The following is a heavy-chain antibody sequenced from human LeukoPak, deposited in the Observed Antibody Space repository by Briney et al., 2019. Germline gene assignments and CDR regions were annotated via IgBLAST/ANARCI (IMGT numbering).Heavy chain of an antibody. CDR2: ISSSTSTI. CDR1: GFTFSSYN. J-gene: IGHJ4*02. V-gene: IGHV3-48*01. CDR3: AGDNGYCSGGSCAPVPFDY. Sequence: PGGSLRLSCAASGFTFSSYNMNWVRQAPGKGLEWVSYISSSTSTIYYADSVKGRFTISRDNAKNSLYLQMHSLRAEDTAVYYCAGDNGYCSGGSCAPVPFDYWGRGTLVTVSS. D-gene: IGHD2-15*01.